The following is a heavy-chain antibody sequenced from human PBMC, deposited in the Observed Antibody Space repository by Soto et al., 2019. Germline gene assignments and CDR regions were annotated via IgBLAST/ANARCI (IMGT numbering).Heavy chain of an antibody. Sequence: SETLSLTCTVSGGSVSSGSYYWSWIRQPPGKGLEWIGYIYYSGSTNYNPSLKSRVTISVDTSKNQFSLKLSSVTAADTAVYYCARWEGGIAAAGKDAFDIWGQGTIVTVSS. CDR1: GGSVSSGSYY. D-gene: IGHD6-13*01. V-gene: IGHV4-61*01. CDR2: IYYSGST. CDR3: ARWEGGIAAAGKDAFDI. J-gene: IGHJ3*02.